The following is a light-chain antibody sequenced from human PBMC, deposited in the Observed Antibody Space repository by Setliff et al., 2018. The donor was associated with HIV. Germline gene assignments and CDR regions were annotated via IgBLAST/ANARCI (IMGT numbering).Light chain of an antibody. CDR2: EVK. CDR3: SSYAITNTLP. Sequence: QSALAQPASVSGSPGQSITISCTGTTSDVGGYNYVSWYQQHPGKAPKLIIYEVKNRPSGVSNRFSGSKSGNTASLTISGLQAEDEADYDCSSYAITNTLPFGTGTKVTVL. CDR1: TSDVGGYNY. J-gene: IGLJ1*01. V-gene: IGLV2-14*01.